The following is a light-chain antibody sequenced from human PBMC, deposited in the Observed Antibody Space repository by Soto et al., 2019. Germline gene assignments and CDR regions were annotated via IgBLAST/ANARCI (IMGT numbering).Light chain of an antibody. CDR3: QHYNSYSEA. V-gene: IGKV1-5*03. J-gene: IGKJ1*01. CDR1: QTISSW. Sequence: DIQMTQSPSTLSGSVGDRVTITCRASQTISSWLAWYQQKPGKAPKLLIYKASTLKSGVPSRFSGSGSGTEFTLTISSLQPDDFATYYCQHYNSYSEAFGQGIKVERK. CDR2: KAS.